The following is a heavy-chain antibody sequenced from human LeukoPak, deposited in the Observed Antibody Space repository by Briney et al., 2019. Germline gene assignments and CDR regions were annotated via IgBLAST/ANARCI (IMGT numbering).Heavy chain of an antibody. V-gene: IGHV4-39*01. CDR2: IYYSGST. CDR1: GGSISSSSYY. CDR3: AFSYYDFWSGYFSGPYYYYMDV. D-gene: IGHD3-3*01. Sequence: SETLSLTCTVSGGSISSSSYYWGWIRQPPGKGLEWIGSIYYSGSTYYNPSLKSRVTLSVDTSKNQFSLKLTSVTAADTAVYYCAFSYYDFWSGYFSGPYYYYMDVWGKGTTVTVSS. J-gene: IGHJ6*03.